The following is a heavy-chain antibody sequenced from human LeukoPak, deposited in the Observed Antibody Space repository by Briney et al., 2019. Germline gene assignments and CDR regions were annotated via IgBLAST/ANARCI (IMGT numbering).Heavy chain of an antibody. J-gene: IGHJ4*02. D-gene: IGHD6-6*01. CDR3: ARASIAARRYDY. Sequence: ASVKVSCEASGYTFTGYYMHWVRQAPGQGLEWMGCINPNSGGTNYAQKFQGRVTMTRDTSLSTAYMELSRLRSDDTAVYYCARASIAARRYDYWGQGTLVTVSS. V-gene: IGHV1-2*02. CDR1: GYTFTGYY. CDR2: INPNSGGT.